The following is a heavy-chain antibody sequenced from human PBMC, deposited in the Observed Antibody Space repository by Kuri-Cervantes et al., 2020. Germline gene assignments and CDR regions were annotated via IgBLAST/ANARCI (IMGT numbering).Heavy chain of an antibody. CDR2: ISFDGSNK. V-gene: IGHV3-30-3*01. J-gene: IGHJ6*02. Sequence: GGSLRLSCAASGFTLSNHAMNWVRQAAGKGLEWVALISFDGSNKYYVDSVKGRFTISRDNSKNTLYLQMNSLRAEDTAVYYCARVGVYSSGWGGNYYYGMDVWGQGTTVTVSS. CDR1: GFTLSNHA. D-gene: IGHD6-19*01. CDR3: ARVGVYSSGWGGNYYYGMDV.